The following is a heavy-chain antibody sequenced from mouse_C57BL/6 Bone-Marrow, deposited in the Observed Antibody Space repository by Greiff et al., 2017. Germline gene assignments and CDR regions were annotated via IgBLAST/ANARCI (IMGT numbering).Heavy chain of an antibody. J-gene: IGHJ1*03. CDR3: TRDPLYDYVVWYVDV. CDR1: GFTFSSYA. Sequence: EVQGVESGEGLVKPGGSLKLSCAASGFTFSSYAMSWVRQTPEKRLEWVAYISSGGDYIYYADTVKGRFTISRDNARNTLYLQMSSLKSEDTAMYYCTRDPLYDYVVWYVDVWGTGTSVTVSS. CDR2: ISSGGDYI. D-gene: IGHD2-4*01. V-gene: IGHV5-9-1*02.